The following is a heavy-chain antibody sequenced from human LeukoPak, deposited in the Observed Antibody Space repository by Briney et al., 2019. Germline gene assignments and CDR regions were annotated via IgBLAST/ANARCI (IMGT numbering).Heavy chain of an antibody. CDR1: GYSISSGYY. Sequence: SQTLSLTCTVSGYSISSGYYWGWIRQPPGKGLEWIGSIYHSGSIYYNPSLKSRVTISVDTSKNQFSLKLSSVTAADTAVYYCWGSPPHSSSPFDYWGQGTLVTVSS. CDR2: IYHSGSI. V-gene: IGHV4-38-2*02. J-gene: IGHJ4*02. CDR3: WGSPPHSSSPFDY. D-gene: IGHD6-6*01.